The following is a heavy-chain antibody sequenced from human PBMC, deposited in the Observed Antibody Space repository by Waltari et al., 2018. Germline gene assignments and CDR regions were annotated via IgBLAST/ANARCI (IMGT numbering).Heavy chain of an antibody. Sequence: EVQLVQSGAEVKKPGESLKISCKGSGYSFTNDWIAWVRQMPGKGLEWMGIIYPGDSDTRYSPSFQGQVTISADKSISATYLQWSSLRSEDTAVYYCARVGAIYGSGSYYGYWGQGTLVTVSS. CDR3: ARVGAIYGSGSYYGY. V-gene: IGHV5-51*01. CDR1: GYSFTNDW. J-gene: IGHJ4*02. CDR2: IYPGDSDT. D-gene: IGHD3-10*01.